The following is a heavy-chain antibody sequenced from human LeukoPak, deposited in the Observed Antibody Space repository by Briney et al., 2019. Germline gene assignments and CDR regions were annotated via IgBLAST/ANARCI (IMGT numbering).Heavy chain of an antibody. CDR3: TREYCGGDCYSYYFDY. Sequence: GGSLRLSCAAFGFTVSSNYMSWVRQAPGQGLEWLSVIYSGGSTYYADSVKGRFTISRDNSKNTLYLQMDSLRAEDTALYYCTREYCGGDCYSYYFDYWGQGTLVTVSS. J-gene: IGHJ4*02. V-gene: IGHV3-53*01. CDR1: GFTVSSNY. CDR2: IYSGGST. D-gene: IGHD2-21*02.